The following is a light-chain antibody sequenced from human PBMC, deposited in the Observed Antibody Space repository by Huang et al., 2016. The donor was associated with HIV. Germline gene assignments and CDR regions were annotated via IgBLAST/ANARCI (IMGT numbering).Light chain of an antibody. CDR2: GTS. V-gene: IGKV3-15*01. J-gene: IGKJ3*01. CDR3: QQYNSWPPLFT. Sequence: EIVMTQSPATLSVSPGERATLSCRASQSVSSNLAWYQQKPGQAPRLLIYGTSTRATGIPARLSGIGSGSGTEFTLTISSLQSDDFAVYYYQQYNSWPPLFTFGPGTKVDVK. CDR1: QSVSSN.